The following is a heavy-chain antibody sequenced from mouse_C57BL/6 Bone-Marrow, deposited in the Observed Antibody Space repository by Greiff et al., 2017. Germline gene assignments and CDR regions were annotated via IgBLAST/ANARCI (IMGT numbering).Heavy chain of an antibody. CDR1: GYTFTSYW. CDR3: ARYDYDRAPWFAY. D-gene: IGHD2-4*01. J-gene: IGHJ3*01. CDR2: INPSSGYT. Sequence: VKLMESGAELAKPGASVKLSCKASGYTFTSYWMHWVKQRPGQGLEWIGYINPSSGYTKYNQKFKDKATLTADKSSSTAYMQLSSLTYEDSAVYYCARYDYDRAPWFAYWGQGTLVTVSA. V-gene: IGHV1-7*01.